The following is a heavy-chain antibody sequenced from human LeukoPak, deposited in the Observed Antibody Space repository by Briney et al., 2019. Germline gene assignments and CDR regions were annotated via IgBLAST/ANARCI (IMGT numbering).Heavy chain of an antibody. CDR3: ARDRNTMIRGVIIRGVFDY. V-gene: IGHV3-30-3*01. D-gene: IGHD3-10*01. CDR2: ISYDGNNK. CDR1: GLTFDIYA. J-gene: IGHJ4*02. Sequence: GGSLRLSCAASGLTFDIYAMSWVRQAPGKGLEWVAVISYDGNNKNYADSVKGRFTISRDNSKNTLYLQMNSLRAEDMAVYYCARDRNTMIRGVIIRGVFDYWGQGTLVTVSS.